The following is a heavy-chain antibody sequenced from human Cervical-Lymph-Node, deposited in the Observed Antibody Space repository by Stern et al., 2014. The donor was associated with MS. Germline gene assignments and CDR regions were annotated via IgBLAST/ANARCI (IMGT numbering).Heavy chain of an antibody. Sequence: QVQLMQSGAEVKKPGASVKVSCKASGYSFTAYFIHWVRQAPGQGLAWMGWISTDTGGANYAQRFQGRVTMTRDTSISTTYMELSRLRSDDTAVYYCARDRGSHSDYWGQGTLVTVSS. CDR1: GYSFTAYF. CDR2: ISTDTGGA. D-gene: IGHD1-26*01. J-gene: IGHJ4*02. CDR3: ARDRGSHSDY. V-gene: IGHV1-2*02.